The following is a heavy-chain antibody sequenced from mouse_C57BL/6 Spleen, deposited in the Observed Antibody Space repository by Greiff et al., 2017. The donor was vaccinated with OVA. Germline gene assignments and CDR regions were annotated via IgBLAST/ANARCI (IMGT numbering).Heavy chain of an antibody. CDR1: GYTFTSYG. CDR3: ARIHDYDVGFAY. CDR2: IYPRSGNT. D-gene: IGHD2-4*01. J-gene: IGHJ3*01. Sequence: QVHVKQSGAELARPGASVKLSCKASGYTFTSYGISWVKQRTGQGLEWIGEIYPRSGNTYYNEKFKGKATLTADKSSSTAYMELRSLTSEDSAVYVCARIHDYDVGFAYWGQGTLVTVSA. V-gene: IGHV1-81*01.